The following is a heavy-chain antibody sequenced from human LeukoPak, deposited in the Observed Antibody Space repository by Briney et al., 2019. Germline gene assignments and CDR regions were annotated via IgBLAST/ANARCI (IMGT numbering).Heavy chain of an antibody. CDR3: ARSLGYCSAGSCFTFDY. CDR1: GFTFSSYG. J-gene: IGHJ4*02. Sequence: GRSQRLLCVASGFTFSSYGMHWVRQAPGKGLEWVAVISYDGGNKYYADSVKGRFTISRYKSKNTLFLQMNSLRAEDTAVYYCARSLGYCSAGSCFTFDYWGQG. CDR2: ISYDGGNK. V-gene: IGHV3-30*03. D-gene: IGHD2-15*01.